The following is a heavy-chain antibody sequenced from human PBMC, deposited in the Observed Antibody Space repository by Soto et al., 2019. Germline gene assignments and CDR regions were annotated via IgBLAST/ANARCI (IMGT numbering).Heavy chain of an antibody. J-gene: IGHJ4*02. V-gene: IGHV4-4*02. CDR3: ASDEGHCSEDRCRPLGS. D-gene: IGHD2-15*01. Sequence: QVQLQEAGPGLVKPSGTLFLTCAVSGGSISRGNRWSWVRRPPGKGLEWIGEILPTGSTNYNPSLMGRVAIRVVNNQQFSLNLNSVTAADTAVFYCASDEGHCSEDRCRPLGSWGQGTLVTVSS. CDR1: GGSISRGNR. CDR2: ILPTGST.